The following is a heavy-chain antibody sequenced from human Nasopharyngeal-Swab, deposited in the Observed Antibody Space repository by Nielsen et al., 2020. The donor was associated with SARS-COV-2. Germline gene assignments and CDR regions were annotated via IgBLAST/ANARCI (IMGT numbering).Heavy chain of an antibody. CDR1: GFTFSSYA. D-gene: IGHD3-22*01. Sequence: GGSLRLSCAASGFTFSSYAMHWVRQAPGKGLEWAAVISYDGSNKYYADSVKGRFTISRDNSKNTLYLQMNSLRAEDTAVYYCARAGGRYYDSGGYYYLASAFDIWGQGTTVTVSS. CDR2: ISYDGSNK. V-gene: IGHV3-30-3*01. CDR3: ARAGGRYYDSGGYYYLASAFDI. J-gene: IGHJ3*02.